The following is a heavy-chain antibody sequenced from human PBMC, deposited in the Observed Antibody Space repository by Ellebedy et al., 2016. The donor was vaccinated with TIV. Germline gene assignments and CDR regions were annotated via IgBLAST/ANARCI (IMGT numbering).Heavy chain of an antibody. Sequence: PGGSLRLSCAASGFTFSSYWMHWVRQVPGKGLVWVSFIKTDGSSTSSADSVKGRFTISRDNAKNTLYLQMNSLRAEDTAVYYCVNYIGNLSYWGQGTLVTVSS. D-gene: IGHD4-23*01. J-gene: IGHJ4*02. CDR1: GFTFSSYW. CDR2: IKTDGSST. V-gene: IGHV3-74*01. CDR3: VNYIGNLSY.